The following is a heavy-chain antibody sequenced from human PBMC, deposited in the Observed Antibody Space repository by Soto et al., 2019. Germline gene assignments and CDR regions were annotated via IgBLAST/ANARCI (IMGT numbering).Heavy chain of an antibody. CDR1: GYTFTNYW. D-gene: IGHD3-9*01. J-gene: IGHJ5*02. Sequence: GESLKISCEVSGYTFTNYWIAWVRQMPGKGLEWMGGIYPGDSQTRYSPTFQGQVAISADKSVNTAYLQWRSLKASDTATYFCVRQATGYKSKWFDPWGQGTLVTVSS. V-gene: IGHV5-51*01. CDR2: IYPGDSQT. CDR3: VRQATGYKSKWFDP.